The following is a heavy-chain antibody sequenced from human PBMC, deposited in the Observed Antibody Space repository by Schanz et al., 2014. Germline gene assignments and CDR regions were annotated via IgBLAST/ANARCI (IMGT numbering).Heavy chain of an antibody. D-gene: IGHD2-15*01. V-gene: IGHV3-48*01. CDR1: GFDFNSYS. CDR3: AKGMGYCSGGTCYDYYYYGLDV. CDR2: IATSSSTR. Sequence: EVRLVESGGGLVQPGGSLRLSCEASGFDFNSYSMNWVRQVPGKGLEWLSYIATSSSTRHYADSVKGRVTISRDNAKNSVSLQMNRLRAEDTAVFYCAKGMGYCSGGTCYDYYYYGLDVWGQGTTVTVSS. J-gene: IGHJ6*02.